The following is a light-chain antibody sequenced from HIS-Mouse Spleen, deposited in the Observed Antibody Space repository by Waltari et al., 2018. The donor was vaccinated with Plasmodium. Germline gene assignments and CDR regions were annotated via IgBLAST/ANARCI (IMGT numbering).Light chain of an antibody. CDR1: ALPKKY. V-gene: IGLV3-10*01. CDR3: YSTDSSGNHRV. J-gene: IGLJ3*02. CDR2: EDS. Sequence: SYELTQPPSVSVSPGQTARITCSGDALPKKYAYWYQQKSGQAPVLVSYEDSKRPSGIPERFSGYSSETMATLTISGAQVEDEADYYCYSTDSSGNHRVFGGGTKLTVL.